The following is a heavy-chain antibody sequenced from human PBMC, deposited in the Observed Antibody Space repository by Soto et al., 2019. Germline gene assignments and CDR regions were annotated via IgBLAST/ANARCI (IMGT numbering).Heavy chain of an antibody. V-gene: IGHV4-59*01. D-gene: IGHD3-16*01. Sequence: QVQLQESGPGLVKPAETLSLTCSVSGGSISSNDWSWIRQPPGKGLEYIGYISYNGNTNYKPSLKSRVTISVDTSKNQFSLKMSSVTAAATAVYYCARVSYHYVWGSSTGMDVWGQGTTVTVSS. CDR1: GGSISSND. CDR2: ISYNGNT. CDR3: ARVSYHYVWGSSTGMDV. J-gene: IGHJ6*02.